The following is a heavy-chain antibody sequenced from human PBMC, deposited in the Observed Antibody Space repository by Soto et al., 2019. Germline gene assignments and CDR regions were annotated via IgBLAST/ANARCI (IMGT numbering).Heavy chain of an antibody. CDR2: IIPIFGTA. Sequence: SVKVSCKASGGTFSSYAISWVRQAPGQGLEWMGGIIPIFGTANYAQKFQGRVTITADESTSTAYMELSSLRSEDTAVYYCARDLRLSYGNFYHYGMADWGQGTTVTVSS. J-gene: IGHJ6*02. D-gene: IGHD3-16*01. CDR1: GGTFSSYA. CDR3: ARDLRLSYGNFYHYGMAD. V-gene: IGHV1-69*13.